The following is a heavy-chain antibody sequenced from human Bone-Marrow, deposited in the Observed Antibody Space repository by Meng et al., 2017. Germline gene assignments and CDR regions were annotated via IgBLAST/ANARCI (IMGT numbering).Heavy chain of an antibody. CDR3: ASYCGGDCYEGGY. CDR2: IIPIFGTA. Sequence: SVKVSCKASGGTFNNFAISWVRQAPGQGLEWMGGIIPIFGTANYAQKFQGRVTITTDESTSTAYMELSSLRSEDTAVYYCASYCGGDCYEGGYWGQGTLVTVSS. V-gene: IGHV1-69*05. J-gene: IGHJ4*02. D-gene: IGHD2-21*02. CDR1: GGTFNNFA.